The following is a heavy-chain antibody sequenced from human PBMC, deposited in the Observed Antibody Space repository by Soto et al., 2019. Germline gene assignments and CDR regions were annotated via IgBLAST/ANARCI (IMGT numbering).Heavy chain of an antibody. Sequence: PGGSLRLSCAASGFTLSSYGMHWVRQAPGKGLEWVAVIWYDGSNKYYADSVKGRFTISRDNSKNTLYLQMNSLRAEDTAVYYCARDLSGPAYSSSWYRLDYWGQGTLVTVSS. J-gene: IGHJ4*02. CDR1: GFTLSSYG. D-gene: IGHD6-13*01. CDR2: IWYDGSNK. CDR3: ARDLSGPAYSSSWYRLDY. V-gene: IGHV3-33*01.